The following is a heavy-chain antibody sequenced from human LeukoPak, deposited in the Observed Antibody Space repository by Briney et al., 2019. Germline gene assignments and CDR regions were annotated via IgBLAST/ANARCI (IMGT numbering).Heavy chain of an antibody. Sequence: ASVKVSCKASGGTFSSYAISWVRQAPGQGLEWMGGIIPIFGTANYAQKFQGRVTITTDESTSTAYMELSSLRSEDTAVYYCARFGGARGLDPWGQGTLVNVSS. CDR1: GGTFSSYA. CDR3: ARFGGARGLDP. CDR2: IIPIFGTA. J-gene: IGHJ5*02. D-gene: IGHD3-10*01. V-gene: IGHV1-69*05.